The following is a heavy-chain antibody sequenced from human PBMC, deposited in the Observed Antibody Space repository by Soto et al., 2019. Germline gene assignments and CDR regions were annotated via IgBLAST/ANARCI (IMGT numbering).Heavy chain of an antibody. CDR3: AKGSGSDFWSGYYF. D-gene: IGHD3-3*01. CDR2: ISYDGRNK. V-gene: IGHV3-30*18. J-gene: IGHJ4*01. Sequence: QVQLVESGGGVVQPGRSLRLSCAASGFTFCSYGMHWVRQAPGKGLEWVAVISYDGRNKYYADSVKGRFTISRDNSKNTLYLQMDSLRAEDTAVYYCAKGSGSDFWSGYYFWGHGTLVTVSS. CDR1: GFTFCSYG.